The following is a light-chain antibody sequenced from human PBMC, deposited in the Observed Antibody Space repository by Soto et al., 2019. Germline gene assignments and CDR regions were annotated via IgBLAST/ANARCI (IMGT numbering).Light chain of an antibody. CDR2: AAS. CDR1: QGIRND. V-gene: IGKV1-6*01. J-gene: IGKJ1*01. Sequence: AIQMTQSPSSLSASVGDRVTITCRASQGIRNDLGWYQQKPGKAPKLLTYAASSLQSGVPSRFSGSGSATDFTLTISSLQPEDFATYYRLQDYNYPRTFGQGTKVDIK. CDR3: LQDYNYPRT.